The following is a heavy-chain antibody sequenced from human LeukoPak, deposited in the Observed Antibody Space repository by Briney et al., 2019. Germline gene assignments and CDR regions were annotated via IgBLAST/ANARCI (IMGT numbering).Heavy chain of an antibody. CDR1: GFTVSSNY. CDR3: AREPIFCSGGSCYSGTFDI. J-gene: IGHJ3*02. D-gene: IGHD2-15*01. Sequence: PGGSLRLSCAASGFTVSSNYMSWVRQAQGKGLEWVSVIYSGGSTYYADSVKGRFTISRDNSKNTLYLQMNSLRAEDTAVYYCAREPIFCSGGSCYSGTFDIWGQGTMVTVSS. V-gene: IGHV3-53*01. CDR2: IYSGGST.